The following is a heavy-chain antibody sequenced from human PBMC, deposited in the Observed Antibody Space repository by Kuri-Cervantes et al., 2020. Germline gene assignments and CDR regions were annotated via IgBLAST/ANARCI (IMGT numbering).Heavy chain of an antibody. V-gene: IGHV4-39*02. CDR3: AKSGYSYAGWGFDY. CDR2: IYYSGST. Sequence: SETLSLTCTVSGGSISSSSYYWGWIRQPPGKGLEWIGSIYYSGSTYYNPSLKGRFTISRDNAKNSLYLQMNSLRAEDTALYYCAKSGYSYAGWGFDYWGQGTLVTVSS. J-gene: IGHJ4*02. CDR1: GGSISSSSYY. D-gene: IGHD5-18*01.